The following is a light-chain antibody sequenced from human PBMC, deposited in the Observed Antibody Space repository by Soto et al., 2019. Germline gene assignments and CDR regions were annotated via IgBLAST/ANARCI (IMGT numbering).Light chain of an antibody. CDR3: CSYAGTV. V-gene: IGLV2-23*01. Sequence: QSALTQPASVSGSPGQWITISCTGTSSDVGSYNLVSWYQQHPGKAPKLMIYEGSKRPSGVSNRFSGSKSGNTASLTISGLQAEDEADYYCCSYAGTVFGTGTKVTVL. CDR1: SSDVGSYNL. CDR2: EGS. J-gene: IGLJ1*01.